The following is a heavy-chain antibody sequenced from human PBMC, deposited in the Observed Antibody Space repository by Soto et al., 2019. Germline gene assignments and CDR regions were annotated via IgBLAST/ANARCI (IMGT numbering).Heavy chain of an antibody. CDR3: AGLSVTGGVDV. J-gene: IGHJ6*02. V-gene: IGHV3-48*03. CDR1: GLTSSGIE. D-gene: IGHD2-21*02. CDR2: ISASGDTV. Sequence: EVRLEESGGGFVQPGGALRLSCVFSGLTSSGIELNWVRQAAGKGLEWLSYISASGDTVDYIDSVRGRFTISRDNAKQSLFLQMSALRVEDTVVYYCAGLSVTGGVDVWGQGTTVTVSS.